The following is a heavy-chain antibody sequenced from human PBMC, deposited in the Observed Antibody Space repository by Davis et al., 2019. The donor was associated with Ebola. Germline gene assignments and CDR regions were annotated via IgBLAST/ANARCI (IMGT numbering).Heavy chain of an antibody. CDR3: VRAPTTLAFAFDI. J-gene: IGHJ3*02. V-gene: IGHV3-74*01. CDR1: GFTFSSYW. D-gene: IGHD1-1*01. CDR2: ISNDGSTT. Sequence: HTGGSLRLSCAVSGFTFSSYWMHWVRHAPGKGLVWVSRISNDGSTTTYADSVKGRFTMSRDNAENTVYLQMNSLRAEDTAVYYCVRAPTTLAFAFDIWGQGTMVTVSS.